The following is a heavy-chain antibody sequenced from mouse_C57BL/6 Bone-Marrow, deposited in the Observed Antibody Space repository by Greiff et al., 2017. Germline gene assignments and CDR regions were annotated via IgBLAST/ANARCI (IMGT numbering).Heavy chain of an antibody. J-gene: IGHJ1*03. CDR2: ISYDGSN. D-gene: IGHD1-1*01. CDR1: GYSITSGYY. Sequence: EVQLVESGPGLVKPSQSLSLTCSVTGYSITSGYYWNWIRQFPGNKLEWMGYISYDGSNNYNPSLKNRISITLDTSKNQFFLKLNSVTTEDTATYYCAREKHYYYGSSYWYFDVWGTGTTVTVSS. V-gene: IGHV3-6*01. CDR3: AREKHYYYGSSYWYFDV.